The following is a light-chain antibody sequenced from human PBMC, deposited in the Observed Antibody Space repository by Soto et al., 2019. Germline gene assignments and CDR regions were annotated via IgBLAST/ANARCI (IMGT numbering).Light chain of an antibody. CDR1: SRDVGAYNY. J-gene: IGLJ3*02. V-gene: IGLV2-8*01. CDR3: ISSAGSSIWV. CDR2: DVS. Sequence: QSALTQPPSASGSPGQSVTISCTVTSRDVGAYNYVSWYQQHPGKAPKLMIYDVSKRPSGVPDRFSGSKSGNTASLTVSGLQAEDEADFYCISSAGSSIWVFVGGTKLTVL.